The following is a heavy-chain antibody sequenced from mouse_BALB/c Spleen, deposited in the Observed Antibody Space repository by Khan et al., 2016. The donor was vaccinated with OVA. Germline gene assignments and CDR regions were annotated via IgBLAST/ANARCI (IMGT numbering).Heavy chain of an antibody. CDR2: MSSGSSTI. J-gene: IGHJ1*01. CDR3: ARSGDNFHWYFDV. CDR1: GFTFSSFG. Sequence: EVELVESGGGLVQPGGSRKLSCAASGFTFSSFGMHWVRQAPKQGLEWVAYMSSGSSTIYYVDTVKGRFTISRDNPKNTLFLQITSLRSEDTAMYCCARSGDNFHWYFDVWGSGTSVTVSS. V-gene: IGHV5-17*02. D-gene: IGHD1-3*01.